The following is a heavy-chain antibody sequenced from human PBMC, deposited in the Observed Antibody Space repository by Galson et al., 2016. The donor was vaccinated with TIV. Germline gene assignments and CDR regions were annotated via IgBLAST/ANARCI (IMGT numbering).Heavy chain of an antibody. CDR2: ISSSGHQT. Sequence: SLRLSCAGSGFTFGNFPMSWVRLTPVKTLEWVSSISSSGHQTYYADSAKGRFTISRDNSKSTLSLQMDALRAEDTALYFCTRDRFDSVYHVRVDYWGQGTRVTVSS. CDR1: GFTFGNFP. D-gene: IGHD2/OR15-2a*01. CDR3: TRDRFDSVYHVRVDY. V-gene: IGHV3-23*01. J-gene: IGHJ4*02.